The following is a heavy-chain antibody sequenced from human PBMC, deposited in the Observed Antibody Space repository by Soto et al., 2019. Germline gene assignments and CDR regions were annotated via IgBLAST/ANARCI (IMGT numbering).Heavy chain of an antibody. V-gene: IGHV4-34*01. CDR1: GGSFSGYD. CDR3: ARRPWITIFGVVQSIYMDV. Sequence: SETLSLTCAVYGGSFSGYDWSWIRQPPGKGLEWIGEINHSGSTNYNPSLKSRVTISVDTSKNQFSLKLSSVTAADTAVYYCARRPWITIFGVVQSIYMDVWGKGTTVTVSS. CDR2: INHSGST. J-gene: IGHJ6*03. D-gene: IGHD3-3*01.